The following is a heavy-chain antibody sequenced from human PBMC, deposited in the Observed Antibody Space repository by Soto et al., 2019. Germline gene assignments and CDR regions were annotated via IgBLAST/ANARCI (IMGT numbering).Heavy chain of an antibody. D-gene: IGHD6-19*01. J-gene: IGHJ3*02. CDR1: GFTVSSNY. V-gene: IGHV3-53*01. CDR3: AKLQWLVRAFDI. CDR2: IYSGGST. Sequence: TGGSLRLSCAASGFTVSSNYMSWVRQAPGKGLEWVSVIYSGGSTYYADSVKGRFTISRDNSKNTLYLQMNSLRAEDTAVYYCAKLQWLVRAFDIWGQGTMVTVSS.